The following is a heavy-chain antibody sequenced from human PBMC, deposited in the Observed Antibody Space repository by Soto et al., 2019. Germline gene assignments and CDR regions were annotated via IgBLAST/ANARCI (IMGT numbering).Heavy chain of an antibody. D-gene: IGHD6-13*01. V-gene: IGHV3-23*01. CDR2: ISGSGGST. J-gene: IGHJ3*02. Sequence: EVQLLESGGGLVQPGGSLRLSCAASGFTFSSYAMSWVRQAPGKGLEWVSAISGSGGSTYYADSVKGRFTISRDNSKNTLYLQMNRLSAQNTAVYYCEKYPIFTCSSSHWDAIWGQGTMVTVSS. CDR3: EKYPIFTCSSSHWDAI. CDR1: GFTFSSYA.